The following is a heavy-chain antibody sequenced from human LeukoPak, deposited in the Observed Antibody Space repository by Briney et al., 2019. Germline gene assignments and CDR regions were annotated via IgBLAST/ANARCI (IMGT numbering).Heavy chain of an antibody. CDR2: ITSKDDGGTT. CDR3: TTGSWFDP. CDR1: GFTFSSYS. V-gene: IGHV3-15*01. J-gene: IGHJ5*02. Sequence: GGSLRLSCAASGFTFSSYSMNWVRQAPGKGLEWVGHITSKDDGGTTDSAAPVKGRFTISRDDSKNTLYLQMNSLKIEDTGVYYCTTGSWFDPWGPGTLVTVSS.